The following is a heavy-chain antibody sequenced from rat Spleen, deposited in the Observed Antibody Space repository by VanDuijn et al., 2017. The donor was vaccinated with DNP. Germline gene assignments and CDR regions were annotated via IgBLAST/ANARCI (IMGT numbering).Heavy chain of an antibody. V-gene: IGHV5-46*01. CDR2: ISTSGGST. CDR3: ARDRTGTWFAY. CDR1: GFTFSSFP. D-gene: IGHD5-1*01. Sequence: EVQLVESGGGLVQPGRSMKLSCAASGFTFSSFPMAWVRQAPTKGLEWVATISTSGGSTYYRDSVKGRFTISRDNAKSTLYLQMNSLRYEDMATYYCARDRTGTWFAYWGQGTLVTVSS. J-gene: IGHJ3*01.